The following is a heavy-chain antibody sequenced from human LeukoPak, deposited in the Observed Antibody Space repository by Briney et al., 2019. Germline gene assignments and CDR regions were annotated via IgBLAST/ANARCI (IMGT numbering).Heavy chain of an antibody. V-gene: IGHV1-46*01. CDR3: ARQGDSSGYYREAFDI. D-gene: IGHD3-22*01. CDR1: GYTFTSYY. Sequence: ASVKVSCKASGYTFTSYYMHWVRQAPGQGLEWMGIINPSGGSTSYAQKFQGRVTMTRDTSTSTVYTELSNLRSEDTAVYYCARQGDSSGYYREAFDIWGQGTMVTVSS. J-gene: IGHJ3*02. CDR2: INPSGGST.